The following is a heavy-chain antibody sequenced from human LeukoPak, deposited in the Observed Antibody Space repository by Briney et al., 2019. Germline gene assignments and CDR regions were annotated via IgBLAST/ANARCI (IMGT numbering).Heavy chain of an antibody. D-gene: IGHD3-10*01. J-gene: IGHJ4*02. CDR1: GISFSTYA. Sequence: PGGSLRLSCAASGISFSTYAMSWVRQAPGKGLEWVSTISGSGDSTCYAGSVKGRFTISRDNSKNTLYLQMNSLRAEDTAVYYCAKDQTMIRGVGFDYWGQGTLVTVSS. CDR2: ISGSGDST. V-gene: IGHV3-23*01. CDR3: AKDQTMIRGVGFDY.